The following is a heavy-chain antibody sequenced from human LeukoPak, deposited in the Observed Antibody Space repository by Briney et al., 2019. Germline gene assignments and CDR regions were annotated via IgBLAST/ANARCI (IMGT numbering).Heavy chain of an antibody. D-gene: IGHD1-1*01. Sequence: GGSLRLSCAASGFSVSNYYMSWVRQAPGKGLEWVSVLYSGGTTHYADSVKGRFTISRDNSKNTLFLQMDCLRPEDTAVYYCVRGTWFDPWGQGTLVTVSS. J-gene: IGHJ5*02. V-gene: IGHV3-53*01. CDR1: GFSVSNYY. CDR3: VRGTWFDP. CDR2: LYSGGTT.